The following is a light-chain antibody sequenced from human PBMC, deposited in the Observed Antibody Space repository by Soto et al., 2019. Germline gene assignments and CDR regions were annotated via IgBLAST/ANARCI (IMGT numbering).Light chain of an antibody. Sequence: EIVLTQSPGTLSLSPGERATLSCRASQSVFNYLAWYQQKPGQAPRLLIYDASDRATGIPARFTGSGSGTVFTLTISSLEPEDSAVYYCQHRSNWPGTFGQGTKVEIK. J-gene: IGKJ1*01. CDR3: QHRSNWPGT. CDR1: QSVFNY. CDR2: DAS. V-gene: IGKV3-11*01.